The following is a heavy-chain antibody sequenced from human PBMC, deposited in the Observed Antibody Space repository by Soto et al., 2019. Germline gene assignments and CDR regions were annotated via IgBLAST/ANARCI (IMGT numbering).Heavy chain of an antibody. D-gene: IGHD1-1*01. CDR3: SRLEGQGAICDYIDF. J-gene: IGHJ4*01. CDR1: GGFTKRGEYF. CDR2: IYFRGNT. V-gene: IGHV4-30-2*03. Sequence: QAFCLTRTFSGGFTKRGEYFLCCLRHPQKKGLEWIGSIYFRGNTYYNPSLQTRVTISLDKSKSQFSLKLNSVTAADSAVYFCSRLEGQGAICDYIDFKGQGDLVSVSS.